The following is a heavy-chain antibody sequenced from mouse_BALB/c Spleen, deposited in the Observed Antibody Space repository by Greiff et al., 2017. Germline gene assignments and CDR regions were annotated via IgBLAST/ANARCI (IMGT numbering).Heavy chain of an antibody. D-gene: IGHD4-1*01. CDR3: ARPLTGTNAMDY. V-gene: IGHV5-17*02. CDR2: VSSGSSTN. J-gene: IGHJ4*01. Sequence: EVKLVESGGGLVQPGGSRKLSCAASGFTFSSFGMHWVRQAPEKGLEWVAYVSSGSSTNYYADTVKGRFTISRDNPKNTLFLQMTSLRYEDTAMYYCARPLTGTNAMDYWGQGTSVTVSA. CDR1: GFTFSSFG.